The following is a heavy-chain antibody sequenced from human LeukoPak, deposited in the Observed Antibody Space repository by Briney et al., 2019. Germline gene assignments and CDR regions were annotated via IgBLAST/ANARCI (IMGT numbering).Heavy chain of an antibody. V-gene: IGHV1-2*02. CDR1: GYTFTGYY. CDR3: ARVVAVTGPGWFAP. CDR2: INPNSGVT. Sequence: GASVKVSCKASGYTFTGYYMHWVRQAPGQGLEWMGWINPNSGVTNYGQKVQGRVTMTRDTSINTVYMELSRLRSDDTAVYYCARVVAVTGPGWFAPWGQGTLVTVSS. D-gene: IGHD6-19*01. J-gene: IGHJ5*02.